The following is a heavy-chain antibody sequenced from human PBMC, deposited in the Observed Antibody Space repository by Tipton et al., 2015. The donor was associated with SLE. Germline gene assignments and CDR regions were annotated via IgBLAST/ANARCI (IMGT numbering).Heavy chain of an antibody. V-gene: IGHV4-59*01. CDR1: GVSIGSYY. D-gene: IGHD3-9*01. J-gene: IGHJ4*02. Sequence: TLSLTCSVSGVSIGSYYWSWIRQPPGKGLEWIGYIHYSGSTNYNPSLESRVTMSVDTSNNQFSLRLSSVTAADTAVYYCANYDILTGYLDYWGQGTLVTVSS. CDR2: IHYSGST. CDR3: ANYDILTGYLDY.